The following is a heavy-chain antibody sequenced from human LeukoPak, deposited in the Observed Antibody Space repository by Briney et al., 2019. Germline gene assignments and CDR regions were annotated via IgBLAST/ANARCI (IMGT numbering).Heavy chain of an antibody. J-gene: IGHJ4*02. Sequence: ASVEVSCKASGYTFTGYYMHWVRQAPGQGLEWMGWINPNSGGTNYAQKFQGWVTMTRDTSISTAYMELSRLRSDDTAVYYCARSPTWIQLWFDYWGQGTLVTVSS. V-gene: IGHV1-2*04. CDR2: INPNSGGT. D-gene: IGHD5-18*01. CDR3: ARSPTWIQLWFDY. CDR1: GYTFTGYY.